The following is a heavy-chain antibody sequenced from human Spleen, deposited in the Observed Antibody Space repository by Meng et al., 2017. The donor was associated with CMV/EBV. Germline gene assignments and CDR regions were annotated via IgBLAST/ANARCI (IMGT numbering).Heavy chain of an antibody. V-gene: IGHV5-51*01. D-gene: IGHD3-9*01. CDR3: ARAPSSNYDILTGYKYYFDS. Sequence: GESLKISCEGSGYSFTSYWIGWVRQMPGKGLEWMGIIYPSDSDTRYSPSFQGQVTISADKSISTAYLQWSSLKASDTAMYYCARAPSSNYDILTGYKYYFDSWGQGTLVTVSS. CDR1: GYSFTSYW. J-gene: IGHJ4*02. CDR2: IYPSDSDT.